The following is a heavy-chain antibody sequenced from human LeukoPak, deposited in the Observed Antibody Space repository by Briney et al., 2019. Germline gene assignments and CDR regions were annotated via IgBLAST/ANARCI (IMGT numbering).Heavy chain of an antibody. V-gene: IGHV4-39*01. Sequence: SETLSLTCTVSGGSISSSSYYWGWIRQPPGKGLEWIGSIYYSGSTYYKPSLKSRVTISVDTSKNQFSLKLSSVTAADTAVYYCARHVVHYYVSSGYYFSYWGQGTLVTVSS. D-gene: IGHD3-22*01. J-gene: IGHJ4*02. CDR1: GGSISSSSYY. CDR2: IYYSGST. CDR3: ARHVVHYYVSSGYYFSY.